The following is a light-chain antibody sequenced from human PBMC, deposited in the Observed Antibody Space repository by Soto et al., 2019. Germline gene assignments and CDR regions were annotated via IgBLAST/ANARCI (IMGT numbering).Light chain of an antibody. CDR1: QDINVF. V-gene: IGKV1-33*01. CDR3: QHYESLPT. J-gene: IGKJ5*01. Sequence: DIQMTQSPSSLSASVGDRITITCQASQDINVFLNWYQQKPGKASKLLIYDASNLETGVPSRFSGSGSGSDFTLTINNLEPEDLATYYCQHYESLPTFGQGTRLEAK. CDR2: DAS.